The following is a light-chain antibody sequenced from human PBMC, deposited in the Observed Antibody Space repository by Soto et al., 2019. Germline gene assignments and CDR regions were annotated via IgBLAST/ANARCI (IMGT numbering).Light chain of an antibody. CDR1: QSILYSSNNKDF. V-gene: IGKV4-1*01. CDR3: QQYFNFPYT. Sequence: DILMTQSPDSLAVSLGERATINCTSSQSILYSSNNKDFLAWYQQKPGQPPKLLIHWASSREFGVPDRFSGSGSGTDFTLTISRLQAGDLAVYFCQQYFNFPYTFGQGTKLEIK. CDR2: WAS. J-gene: IGKJ2*01.